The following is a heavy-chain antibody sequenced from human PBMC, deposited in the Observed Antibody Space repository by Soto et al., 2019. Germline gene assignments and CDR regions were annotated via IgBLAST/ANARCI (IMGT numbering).Heavy chain of an antibody. CDR3: AIDNSHYGGNFVFAY. J-gene: IGHJ4*02. V-gene: IGHV3-9*01. CDR1: GFTFDDYA. Sequence: PGGSLRLSCAASGFTFDDYAMHWVRQAPGKGLEWVSGISWNSGSIGYADSVKGRFTISRDNAKNSLYLQMNSLRAEDTALYYCAIDNSHYGGNFVFAYWGQGSLVTVSS. D-gene: IGHD4-17*01. CDR2: ISWNSGSI.